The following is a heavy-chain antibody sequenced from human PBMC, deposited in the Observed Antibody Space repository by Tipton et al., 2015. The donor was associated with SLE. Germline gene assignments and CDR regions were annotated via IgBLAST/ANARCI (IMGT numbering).Heavy chain of an antibody. D-gene: IGHD3-3*01. V-gene: IGHV4-61*02. J-gene: IGHJ4*02. Sequence: TLSLTCTVSGGSISSSSYYWGWIRQPAGKGLEWIGRIYTSGSTNYNPSLKSRVTMSVDTSKNQFSLKLSSVTAADTAVYYCARHVTIFNYFDYWGQGTLVTVSS. CDR1: GGSISSSSYY. CDR2: IYTSGST. CDR3: ARHVTIFNYFDY.